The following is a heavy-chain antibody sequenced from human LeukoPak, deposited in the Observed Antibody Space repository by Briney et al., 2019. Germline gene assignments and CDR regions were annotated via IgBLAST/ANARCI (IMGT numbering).Heavy chain of an antibody. J-gene: IGHJ4*02. CDR1: GFSFSSNG. CDR3: AKDLYSYGAFDY. Sequence: GGSLRLSCAASGFSFSSNGMTWVRQAPGKGLEWVSAISGSGGSTYYADSLKGRFTISRDNSKNTLYLQMNSLRAEDTAVYYCAKDLYSYGAFDYWGQGTLVTVSS. V-gene: IGHV3-23*01. CDR2: ISGSGGST. D-gene: IGHD5-18*01.